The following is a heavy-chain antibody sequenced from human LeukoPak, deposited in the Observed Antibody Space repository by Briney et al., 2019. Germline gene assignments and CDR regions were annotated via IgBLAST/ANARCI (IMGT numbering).Heavy chain of an antibody. CDR1: GYTFISYG. CDR2: ISAYNGNT. J-gene: IGHJ6*02. CDR3: GRDYHLGVIDV. Sequence: ASVKVSCKASGYTFISYGISWVRQAPGQGLEWMGWISAYNGNTNYTQKFQGKVTMTTDTSTSTAYMELRSLRSDDTAVYYCGRDYHLGVIDVWGQGTTVTVSS. D-gene: IGHD3-3*02. V-gene: IGHV1-18*01.